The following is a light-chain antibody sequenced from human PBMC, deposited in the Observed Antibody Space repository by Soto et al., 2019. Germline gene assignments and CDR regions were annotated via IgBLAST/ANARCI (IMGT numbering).Light chain of an antibody. J-gene: IGLJ1*01. Sequence: QSVLTQPASVSGSPGQSITSSCTGSSSDVGAYNFVSRYQHHPGKAPKLILYEVTTHPSGVPSRFSGSKSGNTASLTISGLQADDEANYYCSSYTSSNTPYVFGTGTKVTVL. V-gene: IGLV2-14*01. CDR3: SSYTSSNTPYV. CDR1: SSDVGAYNF. CDR2: EVT.